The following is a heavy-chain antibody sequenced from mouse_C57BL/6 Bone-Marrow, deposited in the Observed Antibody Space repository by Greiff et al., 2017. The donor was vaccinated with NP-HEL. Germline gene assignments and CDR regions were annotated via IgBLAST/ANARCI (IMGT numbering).Heavy chain of an antibody. J-gene: IGHJ2*01. D-gene: IGHD1-1*01. V-gene: IGHV5-17*01. CDR1: GFTFSDYG. Sequence: EVKLMESGGGLVKPGGSLKLSCAASGFTFSDYGMHWVRQAPEKGLEWVAYISSGSSTIYYADTVKGRFTISRDNAKNTLFLQMTSLRSEDTAMYYCARPPYYYGSSPDYFDYWGQGTTLTVSS. CDR3: ARPPYYYGSSPDYFDY. CDR2: ISSGSSTI.